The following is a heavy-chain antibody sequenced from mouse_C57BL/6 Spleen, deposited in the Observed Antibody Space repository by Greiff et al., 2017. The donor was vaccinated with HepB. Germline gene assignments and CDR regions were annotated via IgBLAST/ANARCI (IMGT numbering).Heavy chain of an antibody. J-gene: IGHJ4*01. V-gene: IGHV14-1*01. CDR3: TTLGITTVVAEMDY. CDR2: IDPEDGDT. CDR1: GFNIKDYY. Sequence: VQLKQSGAELVRPGASVKLSCTASGFNIKDYYMHWVKQRPEQGLEWIGRIDPEDGDTEYAPKFQGKATMTADTSSNTAYLQLSSLTAEDTAVYYCTTLGITTVVAEMDYWGQGTSVTVSS. D-gene: IGHD1-1*01.